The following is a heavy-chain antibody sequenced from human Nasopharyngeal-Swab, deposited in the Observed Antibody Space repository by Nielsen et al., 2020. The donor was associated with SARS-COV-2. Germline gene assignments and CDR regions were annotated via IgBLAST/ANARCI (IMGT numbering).Heavy chain of an antibody. Sequence: GESLKISCAASGFTFSTYSMIWVRQAPAKWLEWVSWISSSVSYIYYADSVKGRFTISRDNAKTALYLQMSSLRDEDTAVYYCARLPSAWGRRDFDYWGQGTLVTVSS. D-gene: IGHD6-19*01. CDR2: ISSSVSYI. CDR1: GFTFSTYS. V-gene: IGHV3-21*06. CDR3: ARLPSAWGRRDFDY. J-gene: IGHJ4*02.